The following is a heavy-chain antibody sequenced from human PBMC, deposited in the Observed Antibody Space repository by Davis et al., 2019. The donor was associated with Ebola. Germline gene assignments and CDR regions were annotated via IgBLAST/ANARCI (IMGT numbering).Heavy chain of an antibody. V-gene: IGHV1-69*13. D-gene: IGHD6-6*01. J-gene: IGHJ6*03. CDR1: GGTFSSHA. CDR2: IIPIFGIA. CDR3: ARAAKFDKVARPQYMDV. Sequence: SVKVSCKASGGTFSSHAISWVRQAPGQGPEWMGGIIPIFGIANHAQKFQGRVTITADESTNTAYMELSSLRSEDTAVYYCARAAKFDKVARPQYMDVWGRGTTVTVSS.